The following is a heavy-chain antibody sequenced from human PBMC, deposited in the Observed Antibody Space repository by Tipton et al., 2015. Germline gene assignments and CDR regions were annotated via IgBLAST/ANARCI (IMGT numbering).Heavy chain of an antibody. CDR1: GFTLGNYW. V-gene: IGHV3-74*01. Sequence: SLRLSCAASGFTLGNYWMHWVRQAPGKGLVWVSRTNNDGSRAAYADFVKGRFTISRDNAKNSLYLQMNSLRAEDTAVYYCARDHVVRARWFDPWGQGTLVTVSS. D-gene: IGHD3-10*01. CDR2: TNNDGSRA. CDR3: ARDHVVRARWFDP. J-gene: IGHJ5*02.